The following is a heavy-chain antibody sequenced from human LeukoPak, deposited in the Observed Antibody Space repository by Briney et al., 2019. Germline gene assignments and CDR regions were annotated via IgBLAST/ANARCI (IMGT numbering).Heavy chain of an antibody. V-gene: IGHV4-39*01. Sequence: SETLSLTCTVSGGSISSSSYFWGWIRQPPGKGLEWIASLHYSGGTYYNPSLKSRVTISVDTSKNQFSLKLSSVTAADTAVYYCARRTTYGGNWDFDYWGQGTLVTVSS. D-gene: IGHD4-23*01. CDR1: GGSISSSSYF. J-gene: IGHJ4*02. CDR2: LHYSGGT. CDR3: ARRTTYGGNWDFDY.